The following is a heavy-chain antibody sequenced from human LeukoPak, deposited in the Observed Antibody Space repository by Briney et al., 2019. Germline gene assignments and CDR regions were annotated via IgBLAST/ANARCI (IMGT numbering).Heavy chain of an antibody. Sequence: SETLSLTCTVSGGSISISSYYWGWIRQPPGKGLEWIGSIFYSGSTYYNPSLKSRVTISVDTSKNQFSLKLNSVTAADTAVFYCAILATYCAGDNCYLYAFDIWGQGTMVTVSP. CDR3: AILATYCAGDNCYLYAFDI. D-gene: IGHD2-21*01. V-gene: IGHV4-39*01. CDR1: GGSISISSYY. J-gene: IGHJ3*02. CDR2: IFYSGST.